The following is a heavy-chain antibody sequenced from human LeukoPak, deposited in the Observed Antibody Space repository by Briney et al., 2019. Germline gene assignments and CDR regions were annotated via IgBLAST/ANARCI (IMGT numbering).Heavy chain of an antibody. J-gene: IGHJ6*04. CDR1: GFTFDDYA. CDR3: ASLQYYDFWSGYALDV. D-gene: IGHD3-3*01. Sequence: PGGSLRLSCAASGFTFDDYAMHWVRQAPGKGLEWVSLISGDGGSTYYADSVKGRFTISRDNSKNSLYLQVNSLRTEDTALYYCASLQYYDFWSGYALDVWGKGTTVTVSS. CDR2: ISGDGGST. V-gene: IGHV3-43*02.